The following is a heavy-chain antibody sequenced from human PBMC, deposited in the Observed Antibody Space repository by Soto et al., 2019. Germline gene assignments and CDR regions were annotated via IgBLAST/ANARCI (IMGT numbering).Heavy chain of an antibody. D-gene: IGHD2-2*01. J-gene: IGHJ6*03. Sequence: EVQLVESGGGLVQPGGSLRLSCAASGFTFSSYSMNWVRQAPGKGLEWVSYISSSSSTIYYADSVKGRFTISRDNAKNSLYLQINSLRAEDTAVYYCERDCGGYQNCYYYYMDVWGKGTTVTVYS. CDR1: GFTFSSYS. V-gene: IGHV3-48*01. CDR3: ERDCGGYQNCYYYYMDV. CDR2: ISSSSSTI.